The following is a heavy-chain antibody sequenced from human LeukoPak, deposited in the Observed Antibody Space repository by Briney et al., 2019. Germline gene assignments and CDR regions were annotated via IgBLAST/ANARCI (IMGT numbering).Heavy chain of an antibody. CDR3: ARERRVVYDSSGYHAFDI. D-gene: IGHD3-22*01. CDR1: GYTFTSYY. J-gene: IGHJ3*02. Sequence: ASVNVSCKASGYTFTSYYMHWVRQAPGQGLEWMGIINPSGGSTSYAQKFQGRVTMTRDTSTSTVYMELSSLRSEDTAVYYCARERRVVYDSSGYHAFDIRGQGTMVTVSS. V-gene: IGHV1-46*01. CDR2: INPSGGST.